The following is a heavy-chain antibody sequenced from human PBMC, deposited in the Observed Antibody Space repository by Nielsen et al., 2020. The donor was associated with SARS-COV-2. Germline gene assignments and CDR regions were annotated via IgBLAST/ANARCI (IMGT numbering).Heavy chain of an antibody. CDR1: GFTFSSYW. V-gene: IGHV3-72*01. Sequence: GGSLRLSCAASGFTFSSYWMNWVRQAPGKGLEWVGRTRNKANSYTTEYAASVKGRFTISRDDSKNSLYLQMNSLKTEDTAVYYCARAVIAARPAHDAFDIWGQGTMVTVSS. CDR2: TRNKANSYTT. CDR3: ARAVIAARPAHDAFDI. J-gene: IGHJ3*02. D-gene: IGHD6-6*01.